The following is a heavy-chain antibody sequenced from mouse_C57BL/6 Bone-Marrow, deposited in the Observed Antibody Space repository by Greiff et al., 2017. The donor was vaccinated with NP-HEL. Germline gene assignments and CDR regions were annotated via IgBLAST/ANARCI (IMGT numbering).Heavy chain of an antibody. CDR1: GYTFTDYY. D-gene: IGHD2-4*01. Sequence: QVQLQQSGAELVRPGASVKLSCKASGYTFTDYYINWVKQRPGQGLEWIARIYTGSGNTYYNEKFKGKATLTAEKSSSTAYMQLSSLTSEDSAVYFCARGVYYDPFAYWGQGTLVTVSA. V-gene: IGHV1-76*01. CDR3: ARGVYYDPFAY. CDR2: IYTGSGNT. J-gene: IGHJ3*01.